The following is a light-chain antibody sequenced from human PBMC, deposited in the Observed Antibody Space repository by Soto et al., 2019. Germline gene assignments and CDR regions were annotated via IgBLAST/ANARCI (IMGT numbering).Light chain of an antibody. Sequence: QSALTQPASVSGSPGQSITISCTGTTSFVGSYNLVSWYQQHTGKAPQVMIYEDTKRPSGVSNRFSGSISGSTASLTISGLQAEDEADYYCCSYVGASNYVFGTGTKVTVL. CDR2: EDT. CDR1: TSFVGSYNL. CDR3: CSYVGASNYV. J-gene: IGLJ1*01. V-gene: IGLV2-23*01.